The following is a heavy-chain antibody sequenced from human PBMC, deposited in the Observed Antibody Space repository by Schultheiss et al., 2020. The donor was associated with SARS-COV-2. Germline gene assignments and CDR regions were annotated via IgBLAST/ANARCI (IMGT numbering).Heavy chain of an antibody. V-gene: IGHV3-30*03. D-gene: IGHD3-16*01. CDR1: GLTFSSYG. J-gene: IGHJ5*02. Sequence: GGSLRLSCAASGLTFSSYGMHWVRQAPGKGLEWVAVISYDRSNKYYADSVKGRFTISRDNAKNSLYLQMNSLRAEDTAVYYCARDGGGSEWWFDPWSQGTLVTVSS. CDR3: ARDGGGSEWWFDP. CDR2: ISYDRSNK.